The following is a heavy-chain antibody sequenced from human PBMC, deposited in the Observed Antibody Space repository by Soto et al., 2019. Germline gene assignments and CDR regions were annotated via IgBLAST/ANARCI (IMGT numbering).Heavy chain of an antibody. J-gene: IGHJ3*02. D-gene: IGHD2-2*01. CDR2: ISSSSSYI. V-gene: IGHV3-21*01. CDR3: ARDPHSIPYCSSTSCYDLTIHPGDAFDI. Sequence: GGSLRLSCAASGFTFSSYSMNWVRQAPGKGLEWVSSISSSSSYIYYADSVKGRFTISRDNAKNSLYLQMNSLRAEDTAVYYCARDPHSIPYCSSTSCYDLTIHPGDAFDIWGQGTMVTVSS. CDR1: GFTFSSYS.